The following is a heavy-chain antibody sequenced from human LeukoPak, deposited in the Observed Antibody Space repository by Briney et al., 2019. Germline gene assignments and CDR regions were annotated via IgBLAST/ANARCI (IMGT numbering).Heavy chain of an antibody. CDR3: AREGASSGYYYRNWFDP. D-gene: IGHD3-22*01. Sequence: SETLSLTCTVSGGSISSGGYYWGWIRQHPGKGLEWIGYIYYSGSTYYNPSLKSRVTISVDTSKNQFSLKLSSVTAADTAVYYCAREGASSGYYYRNWFDPWGQGTLVTVSS. CDR1: GGSISSGGYY. J-gene: IGHJ5*02. CDR2: IYYSGST. V-gene: IGHV4-31*03.